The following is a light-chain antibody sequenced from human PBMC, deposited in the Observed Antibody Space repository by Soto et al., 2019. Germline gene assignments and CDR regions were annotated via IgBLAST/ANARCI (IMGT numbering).Light chain of an antibody. J-gene: IGKJ5*01. V-gene: IGKV3-20*01. Sequence: EIVLTQSPGTLSLSPGERASLSGSASHSFSSDYLAWYQQKPGQAPRLLLYAASTRATGIPDRFGGSGSGTDFTLTISRLEPEDFAVYFCQHYGSSLITFGQGTRLEIK. CDR1: HSFSSDY. CDR3: QHYGSSLIT. CDR2: AAS.